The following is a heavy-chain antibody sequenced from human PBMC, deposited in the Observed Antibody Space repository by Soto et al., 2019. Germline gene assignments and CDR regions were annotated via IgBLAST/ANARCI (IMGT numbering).Heavy chain of an antibody. D-gene: IGHD6-19*01. V-gene: IGHV1-69*01. CDR3: ARGIAVAGTGYYYYGMDV. Sequence: QVQLVQSGAEVEKPGSSVKVSCKASGGTFSSYAISWVRQAPGQGLEWMGGIIPIFGTANYAQKFQGRVTITADESTSTAYMELSSLRSEDTAVYYCARGIAVAGTGYYYYGMDVWGQGTTVTVSS. CDR2: IIPIFGTA. CDR1: GGTFSSYA. J-gene: IGHJ6*02.